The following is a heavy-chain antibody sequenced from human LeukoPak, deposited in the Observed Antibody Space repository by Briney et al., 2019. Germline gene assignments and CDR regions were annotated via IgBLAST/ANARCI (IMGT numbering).Heavy chain of an antibody. Sequence: SETLSLTCTVSGGSISSYYWSWIRQPAGKGLEWIGRIYTSGSTNYNPSLKSRVTMSVDTSKNQVSLRLSSVTAADTAVYYCARGFYDSRGYSTPFDHWGQGTLVTVSP. CDR3: ARGFYDSRGYSTPFDH. CDR1: GGSISSYY. J-gene: IGHJ4*02. D-gene: IGHD3-22*01. CDR2: IYTSGST. V-gene: IGHV4-4*07.